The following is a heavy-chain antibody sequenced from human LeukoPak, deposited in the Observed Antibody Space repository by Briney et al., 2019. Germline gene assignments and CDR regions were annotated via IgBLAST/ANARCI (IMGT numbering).Heavy chain of an antibody. CDR3: ARDGDSRSVGWFDP. D-gene: IGHD6-13*01. Sequence: SETLSLTCAVFGGSISSSAWWTWVRQSPGKGLEWIGSIYHSGRTYYNPSLKSRVTISVDTSKNQFSLKLRSVTAADTAVYYCARDGDSRSVGWFDPWGQGTLVTVSS. CDR2: IYHSGRT. J-gene: IGHJ5*02. V-gene: IGHV4-4*02. CDR1: GGSISSSAW.